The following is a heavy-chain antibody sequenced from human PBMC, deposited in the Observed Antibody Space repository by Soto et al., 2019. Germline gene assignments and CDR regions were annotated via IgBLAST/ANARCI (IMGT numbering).Heavy chain of an antibody. J-gene: IGHJ6*04. V-gene: IGHV3-15*01. CDR2: IKSKTDGGTT. CDR3: TAVPPGIAAAGTSPADV. Sequence: GGSLRLSCAASGFTFSNAWMSWVRQAPGKGLEWVGRIKSKTDGGTTDYAAPVKGRFTISRDDSKNTLYLQMNSLKTEDTAVYYCTAVPPGIAAAGTSPADVWGEGTTVTVSS. D-gene: IGHD6-13*01. CDR1: GFTFSNAW.